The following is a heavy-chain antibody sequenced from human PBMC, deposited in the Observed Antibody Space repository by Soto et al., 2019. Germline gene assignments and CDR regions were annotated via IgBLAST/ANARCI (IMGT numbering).Heavy chain of an antibody. Sequence: EVQLVESGGGLVQPGGSLRLSCAASGFTVSSNYMSWVRQAPGKGLEWVSVISSGGSKYYADSVKGRFTIPRHNSKNTLYLQMNSLRAEDTAVYYCAREVGHGWFDPWGQGTLVTVSS. CDR2: ISSGGSK. J-gene: IGHJ5*02. V-gene: IGHV3-53*04. CDR1: GFTVSSNY. CDR3: AREVGHGWFDP.